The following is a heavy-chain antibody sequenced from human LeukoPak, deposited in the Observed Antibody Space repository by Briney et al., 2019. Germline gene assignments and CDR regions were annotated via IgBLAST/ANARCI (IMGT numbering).Heavy chain of an antibody. CDR3: ARETPYCGGDCYSAQFDY. CDR1: GGSFSGYY. D-gene: IGHD2-21*02. V-gene: IGHV4-34*01. CDR2: INHSGST. Sequence: TSETLSLTCAVYGGSFSGYYWSWIRQPPGKGLEWIGEINHSGSTNYNPPLKSRVTMSVDTSKNQFSLKLSSVTAADTAVYYCARETPYCGGDCYSAQFDYWGQGTLVTVSS. J-gene: IGHJ4*02.